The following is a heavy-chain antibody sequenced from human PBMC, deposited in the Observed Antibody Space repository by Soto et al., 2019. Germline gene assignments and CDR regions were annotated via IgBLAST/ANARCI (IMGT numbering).Heavy chain of an antibody. D-gene: IGHD2-15*01. CDR3: AKGGDCSGTSCYLDY. CDR1: GYTFTNYY. CDR2: ISPKSGGT. Sequence: ASVKVSCKASGYTFTNYYMHWVRQAPGQGFEWLGRISPKSGGTNYAQKFQGRVTMTWDTSLKTAYMELSSLISEDTAVFYCAKGGDCSGTSCYLDYWGQGTLVTVSS. J-gene: IGHJ4*02. V-gene: IGHV1-2*02.